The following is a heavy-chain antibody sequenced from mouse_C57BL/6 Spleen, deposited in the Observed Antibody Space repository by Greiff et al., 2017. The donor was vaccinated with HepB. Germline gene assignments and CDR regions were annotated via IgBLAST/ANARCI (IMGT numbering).Heavy chain of an antibody. CDR2: ISDGGSYT. Sequence: EVKLMESGGGLVKPGGSLKLSCAASGFTFSSYAMSWVRQTPEKRLEWVATISDGGSYTYYPDNVKGRFTISRDNAKNNLYLQMSHLKSEDTAMYYCARKNWEDAMDYWGQGTSVTVSS. CDR1: GFTFSSYA. CDR3: ARKNWEDAMDY. V-gene: IGHV5-4*03. D-gene: IGHD4-1*01. J-gene: IGHJ4*01.